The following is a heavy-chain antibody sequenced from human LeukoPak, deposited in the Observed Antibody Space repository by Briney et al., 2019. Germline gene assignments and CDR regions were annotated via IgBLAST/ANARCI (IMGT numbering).Heavy chain of an antibody. D-gene: IGHD2-8*02. V-gene: IGHV1-8*01. CDR3: ARAGGTGPGNRHLQH. CDR1: GYTFTSYD. J-gene: IGHJ1*01. CDR2: MNPNSGNT. Sequence: ASVKVSCKASGYTFTSYDINWVRQATGQGLEWMRWMNPNSGNTGYSQKFQGRVTVTRNTSITTAYMELSSLRSEDTAVYYCARAGGTGPGNRHLQHWGQGTLVTVSS.